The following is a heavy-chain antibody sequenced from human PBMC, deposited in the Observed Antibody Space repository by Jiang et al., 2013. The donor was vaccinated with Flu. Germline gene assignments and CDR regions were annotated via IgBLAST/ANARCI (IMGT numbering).Heavy chain of an antibody. D-gene: IGHD3-22*01. CDR3: ARVRGDSSGYYLYGYNWFDP. CDR2: IIPIFGTA. CDR1: GGTFSSYA. Sequence: SGAEVKKPGSSVKVSCKASGGTFSSYAISWVRQAPGQGLEWMGGIIPIFGTANYAQKFQGRVTITADKSTSTAYMELSSLRSEDTAVYYCARVRGDSSGYYLYGYNWFDPWGQGTLVTVSS. J-gene: IGHJ5*02. V-gene: IGHV1-69*06.